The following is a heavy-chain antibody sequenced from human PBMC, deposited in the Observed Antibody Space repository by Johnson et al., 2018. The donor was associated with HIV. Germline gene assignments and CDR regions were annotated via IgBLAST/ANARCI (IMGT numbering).Heavy chain of an antibody. V-gene: IGHV3-66*01. Sequence: MQLVESGGGLIQPGGSLRLSCAASGFTVSSNYMSWVRQAPGKGLEWVSEIYSGGSTYYADSVKGRFTISRDSSKNTLYLQMNSLRAEDTALYYCEKGGIATRFFDIWGQGTMVTVSS. CDR2: IYSGGST. J-gene: IGHJ3*02. CDR1: GFTVSSNY. D-gene: IGHD6-6*01. CDR3: EKGGIATRFFDI.